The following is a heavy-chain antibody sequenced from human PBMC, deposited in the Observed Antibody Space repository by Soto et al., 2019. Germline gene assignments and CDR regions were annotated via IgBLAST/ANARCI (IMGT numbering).Heavy chain of an antibody. CDR1: GFSRTTSGVN. J-gene: IGHJ4*02. V-gene: IGHV2-5*02. Sequence: QITLKESGPTVVKPTPTLTLTCTFSGFSRTTSGVNVGSIRQPPGKTLQWLGLSYWGDDKRFSPALQSRLPITKDTSKNQVVLTMPNMGPADTATDYCVHRAFWGQGTLVTVSS. CDR2: SYWGDDK. CDR3: VHRAF.